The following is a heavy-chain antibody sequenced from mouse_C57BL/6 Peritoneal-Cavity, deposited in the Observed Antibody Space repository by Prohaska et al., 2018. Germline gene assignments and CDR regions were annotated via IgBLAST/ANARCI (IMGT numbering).Heavy chain of an antibody. Sequence: HGKSLEWIGDINPNNGGTSYNQKFKGKATLTVDKSSSTAYMELRSLTSEDSAVYYCARSEVYDYDGGYAMDYWGQGTSVTVSS. CDR3: ARSEVYDYDGGYAMDY. D-gene: IGHD2-4*01. CDR2: INPNNGGT. J-gene: IGHJ4*01. V-gene: IGHV1-26*01.